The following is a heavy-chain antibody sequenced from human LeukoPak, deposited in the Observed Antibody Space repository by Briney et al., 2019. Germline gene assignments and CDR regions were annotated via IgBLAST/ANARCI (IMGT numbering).Heavy chain of an antibody. Sequence: ASVKVSCKASGGTFSSYAISWVRQAPGQGLEWMGGIIPIFGTANYAQKFQGRVTITADESTSTAYMELSSLRSEDTAVYYCASSGGGRFLEWSLGYYYYMDVWGKGTTVTVSS. D-gene: IGHD3-3*01. CDR3: ASSGGGRFLEWSLGYYYYMDV. CDR2: IIPIFGTA. J-gene: IGHJ6*03. CDR1: GGTFSSYA. V-gene: IGHV1-69*13.